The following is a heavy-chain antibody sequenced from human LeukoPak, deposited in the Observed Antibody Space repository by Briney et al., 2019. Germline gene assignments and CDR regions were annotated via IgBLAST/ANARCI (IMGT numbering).Heavy chain of an antibody. J-gene: IGHJ4*02. D-gene: IGHD3-10*01. CDR3: ARIEKPYYYGSGSPLDY. V-gene: IGHV1-3*01. Sequence: GASVKVSCKASGYTFTSYAMHWVRQAPGQRLEWMGWINAGNGNTKYSQKFQGRVTITRDTSASTAYMELSSLRSEDTAVYYCARIEKPYYYGSGSPLDYWGQGTLVTVSS. CDR1: GYTFTSYA. CDR2: INAGNGNT.